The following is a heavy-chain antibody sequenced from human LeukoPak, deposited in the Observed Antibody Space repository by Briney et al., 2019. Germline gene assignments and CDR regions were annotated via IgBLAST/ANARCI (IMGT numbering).Heavy chain of an antibody. J-gene: IGHJ4*02. CDR2: IKQDGSEK. CDR3: ARDVAYSALDY. V-gene: IGHV3-7*01. Sequence: GGSLRLSCAASGFTFSSYWMSWVRQAPGKGLEWVANIKQDGSEKYYVDSVKGRFTIPRDNAKNTLYLQMNSLRAEDTGVFYCARDVAYSALDYWGQGTLVTVSS. D-gene: IGHD2-21*01. CDR1: GFTFSSYW.